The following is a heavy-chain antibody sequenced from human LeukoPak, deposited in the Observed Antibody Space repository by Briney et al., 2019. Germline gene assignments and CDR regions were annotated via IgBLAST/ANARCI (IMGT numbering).Heavy chain of an antibody. CDR3: ARVGEYQLLYNWFDP. J-gene: IGHJ5*02. V-gene: IGHV1-2*02. D-gene: IGHD2-2*01. Sequence: ASVKVSCKXSGYTFTGYYMHWVRQAPGQGLEWMGWISPNSGGTNYSQKFQGRVTMTRDTSISTAYMELSRLRSDDTAVYYCARVGEYQLLYNWFDPWGQGTLVTVSS. CDR2: ISPNSGGT. CDR1: GYTFTGYY.